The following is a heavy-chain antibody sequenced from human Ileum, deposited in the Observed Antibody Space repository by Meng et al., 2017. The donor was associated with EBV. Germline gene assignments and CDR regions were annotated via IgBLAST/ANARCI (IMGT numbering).Heavy chain of an antibody. CDR1: GDSVGGGDW. V-gene: IGHV4-4*02. CDR2: VYHDGAT. J-gene: IGHJ4*02. CDR3: ARSSPIVRGLDY. Sequence: VESLESGPGLVKPSGTPSLSVAGSGDSVGGGDWWSWVRQPPGKGLEWIGEVYHDGATNYHPSLKSRVTISLDKSKNEVNLHLNSLTAADTAVYFCARSSPIVRGLDYWGQGTLVTVSS. D-gene: IGHD3-10*01.